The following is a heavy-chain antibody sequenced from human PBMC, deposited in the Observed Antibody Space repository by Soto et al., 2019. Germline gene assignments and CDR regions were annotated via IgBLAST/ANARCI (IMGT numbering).Heavy chain of an antibody. D-gene: IGHD1-26*01. CDR1: VLTFSNYA. J-gene: IGHJ5*01. CDR3: TKNQERELPRGFDL. CDR2: MSGSSITT. V-gene: IGHV3-23*01. Sequence: PGGSLRLFCATSVLTFSNYAMSWVRKAPGGGLEWVSSMSGSSITTYYADSVRGRFTISRDRSKNTLYLQMSSLRAEDTALYYCTKNQERELPRGFDLWG.